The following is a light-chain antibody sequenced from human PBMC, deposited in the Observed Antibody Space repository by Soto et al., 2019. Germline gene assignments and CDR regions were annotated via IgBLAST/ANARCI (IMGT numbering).Light chain of an antibody. V-gene: IGKV3-20*01. CDR2: GAS. J-gene: IGKJ4*01. CDR3: QQYGSSPLT. Sequence: EIVLTQSPGTLSLSPGERATLSCRASQSVSSSYLAWYQQKPGQAPRLLIYGASSSATGIPARCSGSGSGTDFTLTISRLEPEDFAVYYCQQYGSSPLTFGGGTKVEIK. CDR1: QSVSSSY.